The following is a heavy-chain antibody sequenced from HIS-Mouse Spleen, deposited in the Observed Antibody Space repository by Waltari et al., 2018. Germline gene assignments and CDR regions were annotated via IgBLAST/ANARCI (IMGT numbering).Heavy chain of an antibody. V-gene: IGHV4-34*01. CDR2: IKHSGST. J-gene: IGHJ4*02. Sequence: QVQLQQWGAGLLKPSETLSLTCAVYGGSFSGYYCSWIRQPPGKGLEWIGEIKHSGSTNYNPSLKSRVTISVDTSKNQFSLKLSSVTAADTAVYYCARMGPASGSYGDYWGQGTLVTVSS. CDR1: GGSFSGYY. CDR3: ARMGPASGSYGDY. D-gene: IGHD1-26*01.